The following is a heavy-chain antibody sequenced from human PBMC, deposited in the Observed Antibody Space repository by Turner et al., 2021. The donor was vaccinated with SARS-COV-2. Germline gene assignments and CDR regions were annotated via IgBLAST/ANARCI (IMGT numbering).Heavy chain of an antibody. J-gene: IGHJ6*02. CDR2: ISSSSSYI. V-gene: IGHV3-21*01. D-gene: IGHD6-13*01. Sequence: EVQLVESGGGLVKPGGSLRPSCAASGFTLSSYSMNGVRQAPGKGLEWVSSISSSSSYIYYADSVKGRFTISRDNAKNSLYLQMNSLRAEDTAVYYCASIAAADPKYYHYYGMDVWGQGTTVTVSS. CDR3: ASIAAADPKYYHYYGMDV. CDR1: GFTLSSYS.